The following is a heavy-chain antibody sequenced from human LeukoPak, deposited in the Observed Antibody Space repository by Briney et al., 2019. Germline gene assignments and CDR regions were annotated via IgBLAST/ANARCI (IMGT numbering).Heavy chain of an antibody. Sequence: GGSLRLSCVASGFTFSSYAMHWVRQAPGKGLEYVSAISSNGGSTYYADSVKGRFTISRDNSKNTLYLQMSSLRAEDTAVYYCAKLGTRVSSLYDSSGLNAFDIWGQGTMVTVSS. J-gene: IGHJ3*02. V-gene: IGHV3-64D*09. D-gene: IGHD3-22*01. CDR3: AKLGTRVSSLYDSSGLNAFDI. CDR2: ISSNGGST. CDR1: GFTFSSYA.